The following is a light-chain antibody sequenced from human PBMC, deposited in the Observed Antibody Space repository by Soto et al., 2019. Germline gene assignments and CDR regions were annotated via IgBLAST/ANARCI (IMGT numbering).Light chain of an antibody. V-gene: IGKV1-39*01. J-gene: IGKJ1*01. CDR3: QQSYSTTWT. CDR1: QGISTY. Sequence: DIQMTQSPSSLSACVGDRVTITCRASQGISTYLNWYQQKPGKAPKLLIYAASSLQSGVPSRFSGSGSETDFTLTISSLQPEDFATYSCQQSYSTTWTFGQGTKVYIK. CDR2: AAS.